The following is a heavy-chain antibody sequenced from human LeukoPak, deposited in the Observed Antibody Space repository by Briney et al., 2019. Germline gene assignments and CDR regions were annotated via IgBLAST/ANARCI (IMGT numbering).Heavy chain of an antibody. CDR3: ARASESYWWFDS. V-gene: IGHV1-2*02. CDR2: VNPNSGDT. Sequence: ASVTVSCKASGYTFTGYYLHWLRQAPGQGLEWMGCVNPNSGDTNYAQKFQGSVTMTRDTSISTVYMELSRLRSDDTAVYYCARASESYWWFDSWGQGTLVTVSS. D-gene: IGHD2-8*02. CDR1: GYTFTGYY. J-gene: IGHJ5*01.